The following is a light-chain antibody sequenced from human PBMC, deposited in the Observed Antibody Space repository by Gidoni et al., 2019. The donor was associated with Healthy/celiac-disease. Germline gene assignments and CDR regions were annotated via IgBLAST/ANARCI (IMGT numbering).Light chain of an antibody. CDR1: QSVSSY. Sequence: EIVLTPSPSTLSLSPGERATLSCRASQSVSSYLAWYQQKPGQAPRLLIYDASTRATGIPARFSGSVSGTDFTLTISSLEPEDFAVYYCQQRSNWPLTFGGGTKVEIK. J-gene: IGKJ4*01. CDR2: DAS. CDR3: QQRSNWPLT. V-gene: IGKV3-11*01.